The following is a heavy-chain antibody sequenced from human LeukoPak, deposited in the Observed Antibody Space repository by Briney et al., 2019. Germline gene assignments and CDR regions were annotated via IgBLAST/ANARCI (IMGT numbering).Heavy chain of an antibody. CDR2: ISSSGSTI. CDR1: GFTFSSYE. Sequence: PGGSLRLSCAASGFTFSSYEMNWVRQAPGKGLEWVSYISSSGSTIYYADSVKGRFTISRDNAKNSLYLQMNSLRAEDTAVYYCARGSSYDDSRDTRSVVWGQGTLVTVSS. D-gene: IGHD3-22*01. V-gene: IGHV3-48*03. J-gene: IGHJ4*02. CDR3: ARGSSYDDSRDTRSVV.